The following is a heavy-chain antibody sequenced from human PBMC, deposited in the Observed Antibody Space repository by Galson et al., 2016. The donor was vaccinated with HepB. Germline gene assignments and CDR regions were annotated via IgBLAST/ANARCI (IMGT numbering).Heavy chain of an antibody. CDR3: ARDANDYGTYWYFDL. CDR2: ISYDGSNT. Sequence: SLRLSCAATGFTFSNYAIHWVRQAPGKGLEWVTVISYDGSNTYYADSVRGRFTISRDNSKNTLFLQMNSLRAEDTAVYFCARDANDYGTYWYFDLWGRGTLVTVSS. D-gene: IGHD4-17*01. V-gene: IGHV3-30*04. CDR1: GFTFSNYA. J-gene: IGHJ2*01.